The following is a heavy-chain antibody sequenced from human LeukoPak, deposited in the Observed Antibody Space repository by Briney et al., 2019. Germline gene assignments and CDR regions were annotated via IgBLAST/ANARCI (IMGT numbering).Heavy chain of an antibody. Sequence: SETLSLTCTVSGGSISSSSYYWGWIRQPPGKGLEWIGSIYYSGSTYYNPSLKSRVTISVDTSKNQFSLKLSSVTAADTAVYYCARQGADCGGDCYTNWFDPWGQGTLVTVSS. D-gene: IGHD2-21*02. V-gene: IGHV4-39*01. CDR2: IYYSGST. J-gene: IGHJ5*02. CDR3: ARQGADCGGDCYTNWFDP. CDR1: GGSISSSSYY.